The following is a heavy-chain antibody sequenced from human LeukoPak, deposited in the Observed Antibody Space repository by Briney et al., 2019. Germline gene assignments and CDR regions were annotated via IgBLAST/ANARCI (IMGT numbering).Heavy chain of an antibody. J-gene: IGHJ6*04. CDR1: GFTFSSYG. Sequence: PGGSLRLSCAAPGFTFSSYGMNWVRQAPGKGLEWVSSISISSSYIYYADSVKGRFTISRDNAKNSLYLQMNSLRAEDTAVYYCASFYDILTGYQNYYYGMDVWGKGTTVTVSS. D-gene: IGHD3-9*01. CDR2: ISISSSYI. V-gene: IGHV3-21*01. CDR3: ASFYDILTGYQNYYYGMDV.